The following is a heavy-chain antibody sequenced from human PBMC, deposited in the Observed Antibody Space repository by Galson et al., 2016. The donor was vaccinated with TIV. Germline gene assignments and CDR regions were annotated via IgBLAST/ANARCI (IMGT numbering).Heavy chain of an antibody. D-gene: IGHD5-18*01. CDR2: FIPLFGTA. CDR3: AKGRNTAMDTYHNYYGMDV. Sequence: SVKVSCKASGDIFISYPINWVRQAPGQGLEWMGGFIPLFGTANYAQKFQGRVTITADESTSTTYMELSSLRSEDTAIYYCAKGRNTAMDTYHNYYGMDVWGQGTTVTVSS. V-gene: IGHV1-69*13. CDR1: GDIFISYP. J-gene: IGHJ6*02.